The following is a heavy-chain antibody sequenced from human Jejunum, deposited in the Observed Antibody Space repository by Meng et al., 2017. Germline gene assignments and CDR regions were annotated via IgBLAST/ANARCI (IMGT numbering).Heavy chain of an antibody. V-gene: IGHV4-34*01. CDR2: VNHSGFT. J-gene: IGHJ6*02. D-gene: IGHD3-16*01. CDR1: DGSYSDDY. CDR3: ARGLWVGELGV. Sequence: QVQLQAWGAGLLKPSVTPSLTCDVSDGSYSDDYWNWIRQPPGKGLEWIGEVNHSGFTNYNPSLTSRVTISLDRSKKQFSLKLTSVTAADTAVYYCARGLWVGELGVWGQGTMVTVSS.